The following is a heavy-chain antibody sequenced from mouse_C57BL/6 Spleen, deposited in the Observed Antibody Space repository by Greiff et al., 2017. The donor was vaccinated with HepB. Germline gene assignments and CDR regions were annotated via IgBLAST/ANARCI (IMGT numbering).Heavy chain of an antibody. CDR1: GYTFTSYW. D-gene: IGHD1-1*01. Sequence: QVHVKQPGAELVKPGASVKLSCKASGYTFTSYWMHWVKQRPGQGLEWIGMIHPNSGSTNYNEKFKSKATLTVDKSSSTAYMQLSSLTSEDSAVYYCARPPFTTVAWGTGTTVTVSS. V-gene: IGHV1-64*01. J-gene: IGHJ1*03. CDR3: ARPPFTTVA. CDR2: IHPNSGST.